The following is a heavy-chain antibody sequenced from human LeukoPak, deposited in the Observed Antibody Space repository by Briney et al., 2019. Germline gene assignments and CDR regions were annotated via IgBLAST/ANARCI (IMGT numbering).Heavy chain of an antibody. CDR2: INAGNGNT. V-gene: IGHV1-3*01. J-gene: IGHJ5*02. Sequence: ASVKVSCKASGYTFTSYAMHWVRQAPGQRLEWMGRINAGNGNTKYSQKFQGRVTITRDTSASTAYMELSSLRSEDTAVYYCARDGLGYCSGGSYYPLYWFDPWGQGTLVTVSS. CDR3: ARDGLGYCSGGSYYPLYWFDP. D-gene: IGHD2-15*01. CDR1: GYTFTSYA.